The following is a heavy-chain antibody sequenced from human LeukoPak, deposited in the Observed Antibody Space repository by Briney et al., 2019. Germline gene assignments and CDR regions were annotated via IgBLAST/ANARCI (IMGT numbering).Heavy chain of an antibody. CDR2: INSDGSNT. CDR3: ARVRDISGHWGFLDY. D-gene: IGHD6-19*01. V-gene: IGHV3-74*01. Sequence: GGSLRLSCAASGFTFSSYWMHWVRQAPGKGLVWVSRINSDGSNTNYADSVKGRFTISRDNAKNTLYLHMNSLRAEDTAVFYCARVRDISGHWGFLDYWGQGTLATVSS. J-gene: IGHJ4*02. CDR1: GFTFSSYW.